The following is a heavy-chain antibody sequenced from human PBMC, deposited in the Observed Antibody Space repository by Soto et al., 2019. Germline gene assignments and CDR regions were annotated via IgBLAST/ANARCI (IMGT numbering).Heavy chain of an antibody. V-gene: IGHV1-3*01. D-gene: IGHD3-10*01. CDR2: INAGNGNT. CDR1: GDTFTSYA. CDR3: ARELYGSGAYYHYGMDV. J-gene: IGHJ6*02. Sequence: EASVKVSCKASGDTFTSYAMHWVRQAPGQRLEWMGWINAGNGNTKYSQKFQGRVTITRDTSASTAYMELSSLRSEDTAVYYCARELYGSGAYYHYGMDVWGQGTTVTVSS.